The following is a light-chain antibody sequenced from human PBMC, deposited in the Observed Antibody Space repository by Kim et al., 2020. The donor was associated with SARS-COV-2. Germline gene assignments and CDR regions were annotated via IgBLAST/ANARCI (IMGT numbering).Light chain of an antibody. V-gene: IGLV2-14*04. CDR2: DVN. J-gene: IGLJ3*02. CDR3: TSFTRSSTWV. CDR1: SVDVGCYNY. Sequence: GQSVTLTSPRTSVDVGCYNYISWFQQHPGKAPKVMISDVNRRPSGVSDRFSGSKSGNTASLTISGLQAEDEADYYCTSFTRSSTWVFGGGTKLTVL.